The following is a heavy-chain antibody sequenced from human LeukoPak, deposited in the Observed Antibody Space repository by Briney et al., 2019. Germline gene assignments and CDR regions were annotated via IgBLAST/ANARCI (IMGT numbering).Heavy chain of an antibody. Sequence: GGSLRLSCAASGFTFSNAWMSWVRQAPGKGLEWVGRIKSKTDGGTTDYAVPVKGRFTISRDDSKKTLYLQMNSLKTEDTALYYCAAVSVDYGDSSFDFWGQGTLVTVSS. CDR3: AAVSVDYGDSSFDF. J-gene: IGHJ4*02. CDR1: GFTFSNAW. CDR2: IKSKTDGGTT. D-gene: IGHD4-17*01. V-gene: IGHV3-15*01.